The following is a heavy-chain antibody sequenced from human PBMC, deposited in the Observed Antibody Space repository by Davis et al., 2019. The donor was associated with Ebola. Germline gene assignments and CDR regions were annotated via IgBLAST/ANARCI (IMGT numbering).Heavy chain of an antibody. Sequence: GESLKISCAASGFTFSDYYMSWIRQAPGKGLEWVSYISSSGSTIYYADSVKGRFTISRDNAKNSLYLQMNSLRTEDTALYYCATMDSNGDYWGQGTLVTVSS. V-gene: IGHV3-11*01. J-gene: IGHJ4*02. D-gene: IGHD1-1*01. CDR2: ISSSGSTI. CDR3: ATMDSNGDY. CDR1: GFTFSDYY.